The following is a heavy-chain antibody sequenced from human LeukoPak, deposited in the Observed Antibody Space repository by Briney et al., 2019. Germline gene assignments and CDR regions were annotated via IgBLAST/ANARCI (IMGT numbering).Heavy chain of an antibody. J-gene: IGHJ6*03. D-gene: IGHD1-1*01. CDR2: ISAYNGNT. Sequence: WASVKVSCKASGYTFTSYGFTWVRQAPGQGLEWMGWISAYNGNTNYAQKLQGRVTMTTDTSTSTAYMELRSLRSDDTAVYYCAVVYWNDVGGKTNYYYYYMDVWGKGTTVTVSS. V-gene: IGHV1-18*01. CDR1: GYTFTSYG. CDR3: AVVYWNDVGGKTNYYYYYMDV.